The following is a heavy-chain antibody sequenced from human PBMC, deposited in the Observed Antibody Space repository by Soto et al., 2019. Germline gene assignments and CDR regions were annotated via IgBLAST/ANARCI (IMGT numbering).Heavy chain of an antibody. D-gene: IGHD3-3*01. CDR1: GFSFGSYA. CDR2: ISGSDGKT. CDR3: ARWSYLDY. J-gene: IGHJ4*02. V-gene: IGHV3-23*01. Sequence: GGSLRLSCAASGFSFGSYALSWVRQAPGKGLEWVSTISGSDGKTSYAGSVKGRFSISRDTSQNTLYLQMNSLRADDTAIYYCARWSYLDYWGQGTRVTVSS.